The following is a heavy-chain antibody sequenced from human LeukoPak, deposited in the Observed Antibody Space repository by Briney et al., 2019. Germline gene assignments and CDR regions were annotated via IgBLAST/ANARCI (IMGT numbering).Heavy chain of an antibody. V-gene: IGHV1-46*01. CDR3: ARALTMVRGVIPPFGY. CDR2: INPSGGST. J-gene: IGHJ4*02. D-gene: IGHD3-10*01. Sequence: ASVRVSCKASGYTFTSYYMHWVRQAPGQGLEWVGIINPSGGSTSYAQKFQGRVTMTRDTSTSTVYMELSSLRSEDTAVYYCARALTMVRGVIPPFGYWGQGTLVTVSS. CDR1: GYTFTSYY.